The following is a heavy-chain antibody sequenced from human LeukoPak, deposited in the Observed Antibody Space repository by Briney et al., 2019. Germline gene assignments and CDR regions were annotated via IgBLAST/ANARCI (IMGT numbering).Heavy chain of an antibody. J-gene: IGHJ4*02. V-gene: IGHV1-2*02. CDR3: ARDSEYCTSTNCFHPFDS. D-gene: IGHD2-2*01. CDR2: IIPNSGAT. CDR1: GYTFTGYS. Sequence: GASVKVSCRTSGYTFTGYSMHWVRQAPGQGLEWMGRIIPNSGATQFAQKFQGRVTMTRDTSVSSVFMDLSGLTSDDTAIYCCARDSEYCTSTNCFHPFDSWGQGTLVTVSS.